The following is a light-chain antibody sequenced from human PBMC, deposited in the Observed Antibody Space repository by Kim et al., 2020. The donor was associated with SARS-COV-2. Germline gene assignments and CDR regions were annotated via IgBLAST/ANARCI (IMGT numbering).Light chain of an antibody. Sequence: VSPGERATLSCRASQSVSSNLAWYQQKPGQAPRLLIYGASTRATGIPARFSGSGSGTEFTLTISSLQSEDFAVYYCQQYNNWSRPFGQGTKVDIK. J-gene: IGKJ1*01. CDR3: QQYNNWSRP. V-gene: IGKV3-15*01. CDR2: GAS. CDR1: QSVSSN.